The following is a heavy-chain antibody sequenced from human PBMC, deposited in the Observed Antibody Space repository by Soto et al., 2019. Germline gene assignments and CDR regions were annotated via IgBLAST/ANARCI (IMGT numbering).Heavy chain of an antibody. V-gene: IGHV1-58*01. J-gene: IGHJ4*02. CDR3: AAAPYYYDSSGYYLDY. Sequence: SVKVSCKASGFTFTSSAVRWVRQARGQRLEWIGWIVVGSGNTNYAQKFQERVTITRDMSTSTAYMELSSLRSEDTAVYYCAAAPYYYDSSGYYLDYWGQGTLVTVSS. CDR1: GFTFTSSA. CDR2: IVVGSGNT. D-gene: IGHD3-22*01.